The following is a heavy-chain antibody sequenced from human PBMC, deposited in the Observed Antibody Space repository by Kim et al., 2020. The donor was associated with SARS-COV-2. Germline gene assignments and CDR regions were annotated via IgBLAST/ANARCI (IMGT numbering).Heavy chain of an antibody. J-gene: IGHJ4*02. CDR3: AKTRVPTASPFDY. CDR2: VNPYGGAT. CDR1: GYTFTDFY. D-gene: IGHD2-2*01. Sequence: ASVKVSCKASGYTFTDFYPHWLRQAPGQGPEWMGVVNPYGGATTYAQHFQGRVTMTPDTSTSTVSLELSLLTSQDTALYFCAKTRVPTASPFDYWGQGTVVIVSS. V-gene: IGHV1-46*01.